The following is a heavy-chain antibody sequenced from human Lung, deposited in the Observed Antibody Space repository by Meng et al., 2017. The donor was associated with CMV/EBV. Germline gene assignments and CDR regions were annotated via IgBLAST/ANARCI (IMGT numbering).Heavy chain of an antibody. J-gene: IGHJ6*02. CDR3: ARTRIEVEPDGRKIKYYNYGRDV. V-gene: IGHV1-8*01. Sequence: ASVXVSXKASGYTFTTYDINWVRQATGQGLEWMGWMNPNSGNTGYAQKFQGRVTLTRVTSISTAYMELSSLTSDDTAVYYCARTRIEVEPDGRKIKYYNYGRDVWXQGTXVTGAS. CDR2: MNPNSGNT. CDR1: GYTFTTYD. D-gene: IGHD2-2*01.